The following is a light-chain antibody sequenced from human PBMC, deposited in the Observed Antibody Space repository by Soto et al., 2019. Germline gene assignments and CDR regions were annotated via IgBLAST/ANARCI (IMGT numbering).Light chain of an antibody. Sequence: EIVLTQSPGTLSLSPGERATLSCRASQSVSSSYLAWYQQKPGQAPRLLIYGASSRATGIPDRFSGSGSGTDFTLTISRLEPEDFAVYRCQQYGSSPRTFGQGTKVEIK. CDR3: QQYGSSPRT. J-gene: IGKJ1*01. CDR2: GAS. V-gene: IGKV3-20*01. CDR1: QSVSSSY.